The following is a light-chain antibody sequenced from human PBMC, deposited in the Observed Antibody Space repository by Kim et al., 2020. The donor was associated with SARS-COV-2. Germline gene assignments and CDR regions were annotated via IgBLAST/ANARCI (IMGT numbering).Light chain of an antibody. CDR2: DAS. Sequence: SASVGDRVSITCQASQDSDKYLNWYQQKPGKAPKLLIYDASNLERVVPSRFSGGRSGTDFTFTISSLQPEDFATYYCQQYDNLPYTFGQGTKLEI. J-gene: IGKJ2*01. CDR3: QQYDNLPYT. V-gene: IGKV1-33*01. CDR1: QDSDKY.